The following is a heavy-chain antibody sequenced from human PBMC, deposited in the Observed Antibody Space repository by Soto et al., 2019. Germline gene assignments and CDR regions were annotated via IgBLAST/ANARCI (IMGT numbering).Heavy chain of an antibody. V-gene: IGHV1-18*01. CDR2: ISAYNGNT. Sequence: GASVKVSCKASGYTFTSYGISWVRQAPGQGLEWMGWISAYNGNTNYAQKLQGRVTMTTDTSTSTAYMELRSLRSDDTAVYYCARDSSSGWSRLVIDYWGQGTLVTVSS. CDR1: GYTFTSYG. J-gene: IGHJ4*02. D-gene: IGHD6-19*01. CDR3: ARDSSSGWSRLVIDY.